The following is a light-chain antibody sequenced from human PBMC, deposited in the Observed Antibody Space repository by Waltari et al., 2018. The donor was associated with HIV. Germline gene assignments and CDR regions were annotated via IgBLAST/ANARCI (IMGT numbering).Light chain of an antibody. Sequence: QSVLTQPPSASGTPGQRVTISCSGSSSNIRNSNVYWYQQVPGTAPKLIIHRNTQRPSGVPDRFAGSKSGTSASLAISGLRSEDEADYYCAAWDDSLDGPVVFGGGTKLTVV. V-gene: IGLV1-47*01. CDR1: SSNIRNSN. CDR3: AAWDDSLDGPVV. J-gene: IGLJ2*01. CDR2: RNT.